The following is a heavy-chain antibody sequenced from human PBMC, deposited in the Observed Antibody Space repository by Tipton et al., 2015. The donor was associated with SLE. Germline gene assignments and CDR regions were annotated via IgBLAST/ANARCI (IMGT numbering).Heavy chain of an antibody. CDR2: IYFSGST. D-gene: IGHD2-21*01. Sequence: TLSLTCSVSGGSIKSHYWIWIRQPPGKGLEYIGNIYFSGSTNYNPSLKSRVTISIDTSKGQVSLKLSSVTAADTAVYYCAVILGYYMDVWGKGTTVTVSS. CDR3: AVILGYYMDV. CDR1: GGSIKSHY. V-gene: IGHV4-59*11. J-gene: IGHJ6*03.